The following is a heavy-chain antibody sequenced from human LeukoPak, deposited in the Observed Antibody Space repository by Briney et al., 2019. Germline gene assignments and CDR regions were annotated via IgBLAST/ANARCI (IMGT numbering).Heavy chain of an antibody. D-gene: IGHD3-3*01. Sequence: SQTLSLTCTVSDGSISSGDYYWSWIRQPPGKGLEWIGYIYYSGSTYYNPSLKSRVTISVDTSKNQFSLKLSSVTAADTAVYYCARLVYDFWSGYYYNWFDPWGQGTLVTVSS. CDR1: DGSISSGDYY. CDR2: IYYSGST. CDR3: ARLVYDFWSGYYYNWFDP. J-gene: IGHJ5*02. V-gene: IGHV4-30-4*08.